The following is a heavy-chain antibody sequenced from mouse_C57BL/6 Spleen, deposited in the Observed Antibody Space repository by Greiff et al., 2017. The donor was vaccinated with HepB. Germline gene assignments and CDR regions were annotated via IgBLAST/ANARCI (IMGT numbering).Heavy chain of an antibody. Sequence: VQLQQSGPGLVQPSQSLSITCTVSGFSLTSYGVHWVRQSPGKGLEWLGVIWSGGSTDYNAAFISRLSISKDNSKSQVFFKMNSLQADDTAIYYCARSGTIGYFDVWGTGTTVTVSS. J-gene: IGHJ1*03. CDR3: ARSGTIGYFDV. V-gene: IGHV2-2*01. CDR2: IWSGGST. CDR1: GFSLTSYG. D-gene: IGHD4-1*01.